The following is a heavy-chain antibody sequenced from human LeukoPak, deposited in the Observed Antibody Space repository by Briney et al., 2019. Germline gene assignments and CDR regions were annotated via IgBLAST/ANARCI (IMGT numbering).Heavy chain of an antibody. CDR1: GFIFSNYG. Sequence: PGGSLRLSCAASGFIFSNYGMHWVRQAPGKGLEWVAGIWYDGYNKFYADPAKGRFTISRDNSKNTLYLQMSSLRAEDTALYYCARVSHYGSGYYYTLAYWGQGTLVTVSS. CDR3: ARVSHYGSGYYYTLAY. D-gene: IGHD3-10*01. J-gene: IGHJ4*02. CDR2: IWYDGYNK. V-gene: IGHV3-33*01.